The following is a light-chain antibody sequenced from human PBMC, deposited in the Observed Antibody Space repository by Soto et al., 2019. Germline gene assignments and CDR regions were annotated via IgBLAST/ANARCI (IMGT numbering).Light chain of an antibody. J-gene: IGLJ2*01. CDR1: SSNIGGNT. CDR3: AAWDDSLNGVV. Sequence: QSVLTQPPSASGTPGQRVTISCSRSSSNIGGNTVNWYQQLPGTAPKLLMYTNNQRPSGVPDRFSGSKSGTSASLAISGLQSEDEADYYCAAWDDSLNGVVFGGGTQLTVL. CDR2: TNN. V-gene: IGLV1-44*01.